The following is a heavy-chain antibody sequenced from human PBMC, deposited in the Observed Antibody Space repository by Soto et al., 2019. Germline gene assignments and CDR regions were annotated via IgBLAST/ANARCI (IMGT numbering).Heavy chain of an antibody. J-gene: IGHJ6*02. D-gene: IGHD1-26*01. CDR3: ARDRVIVGATPHYYYGMDV. Sequence: EVQLVESGGGLVKPGGSLRLSCAASGFTFSSYSMNWVRQAPGKGLEWVSSISSSSSYIYYADSVKGRFTISRDNAKNSLYLQMNSLRAEDTAVYYCARDRVIVGATPHYYYGMDVWCQGTTVTVSS. V-gene: IGHV3-21*01. CDR2: ISSSSSYI. CDR1: GFTFSSYS.